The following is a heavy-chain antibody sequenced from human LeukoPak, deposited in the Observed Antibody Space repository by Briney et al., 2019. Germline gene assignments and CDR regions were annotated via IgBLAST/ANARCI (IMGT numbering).Heavy chain of an antibody. CDR1: GGSISSSSYY. V-gene: IGHV4-39*07. CDR3: ARWGTYASTSNWFDP. CDR2: IYYSGST. J-gene: IGHJ5*02. D-gene: IGHD2-2*01. Sequence: SETLSLTCTVSGGSISSSSYYWGWIRQPPGTGLEWIGSIYYSGSTYYNPSLKSRVTISVDTSKNQFSLSLGSVTAADTAVYYCARWGTYASTSNWFDPWGQGTLVTVSS.